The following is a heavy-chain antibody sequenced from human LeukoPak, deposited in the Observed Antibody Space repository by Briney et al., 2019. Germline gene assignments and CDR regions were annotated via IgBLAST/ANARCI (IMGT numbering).Heavy chain of an antibody. CDR2: ISYDGSNK. CDR1: GFTFSSYA. D-gene: IGHD2-15*01. CDR3: ASSPGIYCGMDV. V-gene: IGHV3-30-3*01. Sequence: GGSLRLSCTASGFTFSSYAMHWVRQAPGKGLEWVAVISYDGSNKYYADSVKGRFTISRDNSKNTLYLQMNSLRAEDTAVYYCASSPGIYCGMDVWGQGTTVTVSS. J-gene: IGHJ6*02.